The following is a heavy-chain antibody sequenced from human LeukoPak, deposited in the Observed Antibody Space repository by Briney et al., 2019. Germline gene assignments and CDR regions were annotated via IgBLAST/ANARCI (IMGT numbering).Heavy chain of an antibody. CDR2: INPNSGGT. V-gene: IGHV1-2*02. J-gene: IGHJ4*02. CDR3: ASLNYYDSSGYYYDGEDYFDY. CDR1: GYTFTGYY. Sequence: ASVKVSCKASGYTFTGYYMHWVRQAPGQGLEWMGWINPNSGGTNYAQKFQGRVTMTRDTSISTAYMELSRLRSDDTAVYYCASLNYYDSSGYYYDGEDYFDYWGQGTLVTASS. D-gene: IGHD3-22*01.